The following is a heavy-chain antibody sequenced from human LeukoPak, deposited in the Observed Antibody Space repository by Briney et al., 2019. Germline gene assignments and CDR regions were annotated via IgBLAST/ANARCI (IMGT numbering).Heavy chain of an antibody. V-gene: IGHV4-34*01. Sequence: PSETLSLTCAVYGGSFSGYYWSWIRQPPGKGLEWIGEINHSGSTNYNPSLKSRVTISVDTSKNQFSLKLSSVTAADTAVYYCASGGLWFGVNWFDPWGQGTLVTVSS. CDR1: GGSFSGYY. CDR2: INHSGST. D-gene: IGHD3-10*01. CDR3: ASGGLWFGVNWFDP. J-gene: IGHJ5*02.